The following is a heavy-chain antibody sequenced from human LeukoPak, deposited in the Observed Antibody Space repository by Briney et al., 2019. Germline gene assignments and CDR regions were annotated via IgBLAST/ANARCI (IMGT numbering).Heavy chain of an antibody. V-gene: IGHV3-23*01. CDR1: GFTFSSYV. CDR2: ISDSGGST. Sequence: GGSLRLSCAASGFTFSSYVMSWVRQAPGKGLEWVSAISDSGGSTYYADSVKGRFTISRDNSKNTLYLQMNSLRAEDTAVYYCAKTAPLEVVLLWFGGSYYFDYWGQGTLVTVSS. D-gene: IGHD3-10*01. J-gene: IGHJ4*02. CDR3: AKTAPLEVVLLWFGGSYYFDY.